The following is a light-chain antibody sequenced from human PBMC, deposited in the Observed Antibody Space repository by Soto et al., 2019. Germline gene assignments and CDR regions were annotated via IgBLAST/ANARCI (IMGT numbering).Light chain of an antibody. CDR1: SGDVGNYDY. CDR2: EDI. CDR3: CSYTTSSTLV. V-gene: IGLV2-14*01. J-gene: IGLJ1*01. Sequence: QSALTQPASVSGSPGQSITISCTGTSGDVGNYDYVSWYQKHPGKAPQLIIYEDINRPSGLSSRFSGSKSGNTASLTISGLQAEDEADYFCCSYTTSSTLVCGTGTKLTVL.